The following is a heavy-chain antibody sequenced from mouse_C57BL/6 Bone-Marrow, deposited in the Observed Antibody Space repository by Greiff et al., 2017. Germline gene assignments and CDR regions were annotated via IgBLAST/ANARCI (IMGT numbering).Heavy chain of an antibody. CDR3: ARSAITTVVATDAMDY. V-gene: IGHV1-80*01. CDR2: IYPGDGDT. D-gene: IGHD1-1*01. Sequence: VQLQQSGAELVKPGASVKISCKASGYAFSSYWMNWVKQRPGKGLEWIGQIYPGDGDTKYNGKFKGKATLTADKSSSTAYMQLSSLTSEDSAVYFCARSAITTVVATDAMDYWGQGTSVTVSS. CDR1: GYAFSSYW. J-gene: IGHJ4*01.